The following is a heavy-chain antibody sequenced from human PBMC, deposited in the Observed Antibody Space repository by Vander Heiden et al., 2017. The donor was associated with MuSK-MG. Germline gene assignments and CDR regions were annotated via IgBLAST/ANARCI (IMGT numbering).Heavy chain of an antibody. V-gene: IGHV4-34*01. Sequence: QVQLQQWGAGLLKPSETLSLTCAVYGGSFSGYYWSWIRQPPGKGLEWIGEINHSGSTNYNPSLKSRVTISVDTSKNQFSLKLSSVTAADTAVYYCARGVHDSSGYLNWFDPWGQGTLVTVSS. D-gene: IGHD3-22*01. CDR3: ARGVHDSSGYLNWFDP. CDR2: INHSGST. CDR1: GGSFSGYY. J-gene: IGHJ5*02.